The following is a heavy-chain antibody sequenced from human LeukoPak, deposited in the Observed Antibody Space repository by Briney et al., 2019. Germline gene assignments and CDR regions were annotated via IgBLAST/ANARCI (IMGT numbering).Heavy chain of an antibody. Sequence: AGGSLRLSCAASGFTFSSYWMSWVRQAPGKGLEWVANIKQDGSEKYYVDSVKGRFTISRDNAKNSLYLQMNSLRAEDTAVYYCARERVATTPFLNYYYYYMDVWGKGTTVTVSS. CDR2: IKQDGSEK. CDR1: GFTFSSYW. D-gene: IGHD5-12*01. J-gene: IGHJ6*03. V-gene: IGHV3-7*01. CDR3: ARERVATTPFLNYYYYYMDV.